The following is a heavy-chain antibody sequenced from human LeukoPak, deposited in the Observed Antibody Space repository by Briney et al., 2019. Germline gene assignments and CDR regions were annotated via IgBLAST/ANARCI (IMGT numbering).Heavy chain of an antibody. V-gene: IGHV3-48*03. J-gene: IGHJ4*02. Sequence: GGSLRLSCAASGFTFSSYEMNWVRQAPGKGLEWVSYISSSGSTIYYADSVKGRFTISRDNAKNSLYLQMNSLRAEDTAVYYCARDAGSGSYYNVIATFDYWGQGTLVTVSS. CDR2: ISSSGSTI. CDR3: ARDAGSGSYYNVIATFDY. CDR1: GFTFSSYE. D-gene: IGHD3-10*01.